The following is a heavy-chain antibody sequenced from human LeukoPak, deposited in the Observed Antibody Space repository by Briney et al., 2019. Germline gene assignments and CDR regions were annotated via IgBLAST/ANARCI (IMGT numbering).Heavy chain of an antibody. D-gene: IGHD6-19*01. CDR3: ARIYSSDWSQTYYFDY. Sequence: SQTLSLTCTVSGGSISSGGYYWSWIRQPPGKGLEWIGYIYHSGSTYYNPSLKSRVTISVDTPKNQFSLNLSSLTAADTAVYYCARIYSSDWSQTYYFDYWGQGTLVSVSS. CDR2: IYHSGST. J-gene: IGHJ4*02. V-gene: IGHV4-30-2*01. CDR1: GGSISSGGYY.